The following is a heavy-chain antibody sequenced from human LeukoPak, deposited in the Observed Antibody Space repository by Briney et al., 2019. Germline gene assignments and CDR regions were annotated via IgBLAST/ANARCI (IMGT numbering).Heavy chain of an antibody. J-gene: IGHJ4*02. CDR3: AKDYSQQKGFDY. CDR1: GFTFSDYY. CDR2: ISSSGSTI. D-gene: IGHD6-13*01. V-gene: IGHV3-11*01. Sequence: GGSLRLSCAASGFTFSDYYMSWIRQAPGKGLEWVSYISSSGSTIYYTDSVKGRFTISRDNSKNTLYLQMNSLRAEDTAVYYCAKDYSQQKGFDYWGQGTLVTVSS.